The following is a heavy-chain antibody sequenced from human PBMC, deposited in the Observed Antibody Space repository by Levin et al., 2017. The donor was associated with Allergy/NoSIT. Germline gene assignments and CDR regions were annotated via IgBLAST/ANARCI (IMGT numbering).Heavy chain of an antibody. CDR3: ARDWDYIFDY. CDR1: GYTFSSYG. J-gene: IGHJ4*02. Sequence: ASVKVSCKTSGYTFSSYGISWVRQAPGQGLEWVGWINVNSGHTNYAQRLQGRVIITTDTSTTTAYMELRSLTSDDTAVYYCARDWDYIFDYWGRGTLVTVSS. D-gene: IGHD4-11*01. CDR2: INVNSGHT. V-gene: IGHV1-18*01.